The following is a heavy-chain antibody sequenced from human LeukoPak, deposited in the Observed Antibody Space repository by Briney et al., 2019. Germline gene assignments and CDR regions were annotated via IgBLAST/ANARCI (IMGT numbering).Heavy chain of an antibody. J-gene: IGHJ4*02. CDR2: INQDESER. CDR1: GFIFSRYW. D-gene: IGHD2-2*01. CDR3: AKDGGYCSSISCSEEGDY. Sequence: PGGSLRLSCATSGFIFSRYWMSWVRQAPGKGLEWVANINQDESERNYVDSVKGRFTISRDNSKNTLYLQMNSLSVEDTAVYYCAKDGGYCSSISCSEEGDYWGQGTLVTVSS. V-gene: IGHV3-7*03.